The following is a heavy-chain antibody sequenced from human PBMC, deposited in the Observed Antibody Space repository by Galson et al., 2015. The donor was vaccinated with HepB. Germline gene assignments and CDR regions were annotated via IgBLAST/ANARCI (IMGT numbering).Heavy chain of an antibody. Sequence: QSGAEVKKPGESLRISCKGSGYSFTTYWISWVRQMPGKGLEWMGRIDPSDSYTTYSPSFQGHVTISADKSISTAYLQWSSLKASDTAIYYCARQNSNPWSGNYYYYNGMDVWGQGTTVTVSS. D-gene: IGHD3-3*01. CDR1: GYSFTTYW. V-gene: IGHV5-10-1*01. J-gene: IGHJ6*02. CDR3: ARQNSNPWSGNYYYYNGMDV. CDR2: IDPSDSYT.